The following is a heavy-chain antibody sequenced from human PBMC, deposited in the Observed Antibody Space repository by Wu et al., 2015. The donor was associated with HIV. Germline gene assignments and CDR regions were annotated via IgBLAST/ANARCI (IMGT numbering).Heavy chain of an antibody. CDR2: INPKTGAT. CDR1: GYNFNDYY. CDR3: TRGTKGYCNSIACYPGGGSEYFQD. V-gene: IGHV1-2*02. Sequence: QVQLVQSGAEVKRPGDSMKVSCQASGYNFNDYYIHWVRQAPGQGLEWMGWINPKTGATNYAQNFQGRVTVTRDTSINTVYIDLSSLASDDTATYYCTRGTKGYCNSIACYPGGGSEYFQDWGQGTLVTVSS. J-gene: IGHJ1*01. D-gene: IGHD2-15*01.